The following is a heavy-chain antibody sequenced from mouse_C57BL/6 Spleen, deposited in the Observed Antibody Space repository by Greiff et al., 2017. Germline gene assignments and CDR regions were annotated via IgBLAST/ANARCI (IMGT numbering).Heavy chain of an antibody. CDR3: ARADYYGSSPMDY. CDR1: GYSFTGYY. CDR2: VNPSTGGT. D-gene: IGHD1-1*01. V-gene: IGHV1-42*01. Sequence: VQLQQSGPELVKPGASVKISYKASGYSFTGYYMNWVKQSPEKSLEWIGEVNPSTGGTTYNQKFKAKATLTVDKSSSTAYMQLKSLTSEDAAVYDCARADYYGSSPMDYWGQGTSVTVSS. J-gene: IGHJ4*01.